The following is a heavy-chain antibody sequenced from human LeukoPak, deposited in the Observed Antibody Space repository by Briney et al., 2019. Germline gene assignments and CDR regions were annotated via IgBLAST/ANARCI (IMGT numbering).Heavy chain of an antibody. CDR1: GGTFSSYA. V-gene: IGHV1-69*13. D-gene: IGHD6-13*01. CDR3: ASGIAAAGLFDY. CDR2: IIPIFGTA. Sequence: SVKVSCKASGGTFSSYAVSWVRQAPGQGVEWMGGIIPIFGTANYAQKFQGRVTITADESTSTAYMELSSLRSEDTAVYYCASGIAAAGLFDYWGQGTLVTVSS. J-gene: IGHJ4*02.